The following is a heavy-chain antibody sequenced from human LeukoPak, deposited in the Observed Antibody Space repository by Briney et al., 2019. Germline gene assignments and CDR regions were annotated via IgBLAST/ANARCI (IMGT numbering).Heavy chain of an antibody. CDR3: ARGPLNYYDSSGYYQLTY. J-gene: IGHJ4*02. CDR2: ISSSSSYI. V-gene: IGHV3-21*01. CDR1: GFTFSSYS. Sequence: GGSLRLSCAASGFTFSSYSMNWVRQAPGKGLEWVSSISSSSSYIYYADSVKGQFTISRDNAKNSLYLQMNSLRAEDTAVYYCARGPLNYYDSSGYYQLTYWGQGTLVTVSS. D-gene: IGHD3-22*01.